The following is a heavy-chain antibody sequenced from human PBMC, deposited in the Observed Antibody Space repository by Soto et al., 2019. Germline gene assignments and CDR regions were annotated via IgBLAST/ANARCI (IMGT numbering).Heavy chain of an antibody. CDR3: ARSPYVYGPLAY. V-gene: IGHV3-66*01. Sequence: GGSLRLSCAASGFTVSSNYMSWVRQAPGKGLEWVSVIYSGGSTYYADSVKGRFTISRDNSKNTLYLQMNSLRAEDTAVYYCARSPYVYGPLAYGGKGTSVPVSS. CDR1: GFTVSSNY. J-gene: IGHJ4*02. D-gene: IGHD3-16*01. CDR2: IYSGGST.